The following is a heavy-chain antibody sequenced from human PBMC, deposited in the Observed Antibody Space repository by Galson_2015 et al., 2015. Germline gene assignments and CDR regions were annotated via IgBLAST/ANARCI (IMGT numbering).Heavy chain of an antibody. CDR1: GYNFATSW. J-gene: IGHJ4*02. D-gene: IGHD4-17*01. V-gene: IGHV5-51*01. Sequence: SGAEVTKPGESLTISCKGSGYNFATSWIGWVRQMPGKGLEWMGTIYPSDSDTRYSPAFEGQVTISADKSIGTAYLEWSSLKASGTAMDYVARNYGDHWGQGTLVTVSS. CDR3: ARNYGDH. CDR2: IYPSDSDT.